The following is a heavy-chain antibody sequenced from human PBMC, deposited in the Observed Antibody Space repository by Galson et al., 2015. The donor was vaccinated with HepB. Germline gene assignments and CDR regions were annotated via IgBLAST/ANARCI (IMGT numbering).Heavy chain of an antibody. J-gene: IGHJ6*02. CDR2: ISAYNGNT. Sequence: SVKVSCKASGYTFTSYGISWVRQTPGQGLEWMGWISAYNGNTDFAQKFQGRVTMTTDTSTSTAHMELRSLRSDDTAVHYCAREVTSSGYGMDVWGQGTTVTVSS. V-gene: IGHV1-18*01. CDR1: GYTFTSYG. CDR3: AREVTSSGYGMDV. D-gene: IGHD2-21*02.